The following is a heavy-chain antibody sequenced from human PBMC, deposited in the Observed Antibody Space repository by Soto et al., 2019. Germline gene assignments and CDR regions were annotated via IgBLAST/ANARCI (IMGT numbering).Heavy chain of an antibody. V-gene: IGHV4-39*01. D-gene: IGHD3-3*01. CDR3: ARANDFWSGYDADYYYYYGMDV. CDR1: GGSISSSSYY. Sequence: SETLSLTCTVSGGSISSSSYYWGWIRQPPGKGLEWIGSIYYSGSTYCNPSLKSRVTISVDTSKNQFSLKLSSVTAADTAVYYCARANDFWSGYDADYYYYYGMDVWGQGTTVTVS. J-gene: IGHJ6*02. CDR2: IYYSGST.